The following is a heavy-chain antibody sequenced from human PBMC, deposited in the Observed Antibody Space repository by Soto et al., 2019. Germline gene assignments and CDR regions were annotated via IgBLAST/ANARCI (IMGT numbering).Heavy chain of an antibody. CDR2: ISYDGSNK. J-gene: IGHJ4*02. Sequence: QVQLVESGGGVVQPGRSLRLSCAASGFTFSSYGMHWVRQAPGKGLEWVAVISYDGSNKYYADSVKGRFTISRDNSKNTLYLQMNSLRTEDAAVYYCAKATRFLEWLFEGGGQGTLVTVSS. D-gene: IGHD3-3*01. CDR3: AKATRFLEWLFEG. V-gene: IGHV3-30*18. CDR1: GFTFSSYG.